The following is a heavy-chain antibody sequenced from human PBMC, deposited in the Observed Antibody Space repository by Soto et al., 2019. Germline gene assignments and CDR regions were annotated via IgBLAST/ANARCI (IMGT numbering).Heavy chain of an antibody. Sequence: GGSLRLSCEASGFTLTAYTMNWVRQASGKGLEWVSSITSSSGHIYYADSVKGRFTISRDNARNSLYLQMNSLRAEDTAVYYCVRERGLSSFYGMDVWGQGTTVTVSS. CDR1: GFTLTAYT. D-gene: IGHD3-10*01. CDR2: ITSSSGHI. CDR3: VRERGLSSFYGMDV. J-gene: IGHJ6*02. V-gene: IGHV3-21*01.